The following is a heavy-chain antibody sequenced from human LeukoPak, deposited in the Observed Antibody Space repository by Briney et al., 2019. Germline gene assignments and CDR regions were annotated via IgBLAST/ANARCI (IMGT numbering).Heavy chain of an antibody. V-gene: IGHV3-21*01. D-gene: IGHD3-22*01. CDR1: GYTFSDFS. CDR2: ISVRSNYR. Sequence: PGGSLTLSCAASGYTFSDFSVNWVRQAPGKGLEWVSSISVRSNYRYYADSVRGRFTISRHDARDSLFLQMNSLRAEDTAVYFCVRLRRNSDRSGYYYYYDYWGQGTLATVSS. J-gene: IGHJ4*02. CDR3: VRLRRNSDRSGYYYYYDY.